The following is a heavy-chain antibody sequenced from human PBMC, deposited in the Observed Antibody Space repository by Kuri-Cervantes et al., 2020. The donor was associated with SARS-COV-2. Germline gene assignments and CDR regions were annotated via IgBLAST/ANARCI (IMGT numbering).Heavy chain of an antibody. CDR3: ARSVGSSWYNRFDS. CDR1: GYTFTSFD. V-gene: IGHV1-8*01. J-gene: IGHJ5*01. CDR2: INPRSDYT. Sequence: PSVKVSCKSSGYTFTSFDINWVRQAPGQALEWMGYINPRSDYTVYAEKFQGRITMTSDTSMGTAYMELTSLTLEDTAIYYCARSVGSSWYNRFDSWGQGTLVTVSS. D-gene: IGHD6-13*01.